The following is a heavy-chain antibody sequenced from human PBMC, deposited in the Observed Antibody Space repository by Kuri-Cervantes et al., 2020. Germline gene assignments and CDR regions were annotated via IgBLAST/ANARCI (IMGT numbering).Heavy chain of an antibody. J-gene: IGHJ4*02. CDR3: ASYTNFWGSYTEY. Sequence: SCAASGFTFDDYAMHWVRQAPGKGLEWVSGISWNRGSIGYADSVKGRFTISRDNAKNSLYLQMNSLRAEDTAVYYCASYTNFWGSYTEYWGQGTLVTVSS. CDR1: GFTFDDYA. D-gene: IGHD3-16*01. V-gene: IGHV3-9*01. CDR2: ISWNRGSI.